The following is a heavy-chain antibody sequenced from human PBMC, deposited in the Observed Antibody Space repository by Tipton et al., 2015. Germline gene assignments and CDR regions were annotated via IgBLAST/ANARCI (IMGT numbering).Heavy chain of an antibody. CDR2: ISYSGSP. J-gene: IGHJ2*01. D-gene: IGHD6-19*01. CDR1: GGSISNYY. CDR3: ARGHYVSGWYSHYFDL. V-gene: IGHV4-59*12. Sequence: TLSLTCTVSGGSISNYYWNWIRQPPGKGLEWIGYISYSGSPNYNPSLRSRVTISVDAPTNQFSLQLSSITAADTAVYYCARGHYVSGWYSHYFDLWGRGSLVTVSS.